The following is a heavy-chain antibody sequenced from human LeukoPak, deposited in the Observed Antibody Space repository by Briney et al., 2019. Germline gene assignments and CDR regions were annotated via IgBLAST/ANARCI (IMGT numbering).Heavy chain of an antibody. D-gene: IGHD3-9*01. Sequence: GGPRGSSVQAPGFTSSAYGMHWAGKAPAKGLEWVAVISYDGSNKYYADSVKGRFTISRDNSKNTLYLQMNSLRAEDTALYYCAKGRILTGLRFNIGPFDYWGQGTLVTVSS. CDR1: GFTSSAYG. CDR3: AKGRILTGLRFNIGPFDY. CDR2: ISYDGSNK. J-gene: IGHJ4*02. V-gene: IGHV3-30*18.